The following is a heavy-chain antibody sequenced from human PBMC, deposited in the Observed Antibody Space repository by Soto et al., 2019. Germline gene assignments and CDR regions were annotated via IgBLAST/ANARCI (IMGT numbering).Heavy chain of an antibody. Sequence: SLTCAVSGGSISSGGYSWSWIRQPPGKGLEWIGYIYHSGSTYYNPSLKSRVTISVDRSKNQFSLKLSSVTAADTAVYYCARAMTTVTTIDYWGQGTLVTVSS. V-gene: IGHV4-30-2*01. CDR1: GGSISSGGYS. D-gene: IGHD4-17*01. CDR3: ARAMTTVTTIDY. J-gene: IGHJ4*02. CDR2: IYHSGST.